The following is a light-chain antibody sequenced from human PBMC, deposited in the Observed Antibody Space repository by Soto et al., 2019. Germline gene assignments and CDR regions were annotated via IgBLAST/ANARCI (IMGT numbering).Light chain of an antibody. CDR3: SSYTSSSTWV. V-gene: IGLV2-14*01. J-gene: IGLJ3*02. CDR1: SSGVDGYNY. Sequence: QSALTQPASVSGSPGQSITISCTGTSSGVDGYNYVSWYQQHPGKAPKLMIYDVSNRPSGVSNRFSGSTSGNTASLTISGLQAEDESDYYCSSYTSSSTWVFGGGTKLTVL. CDR2: DVS.